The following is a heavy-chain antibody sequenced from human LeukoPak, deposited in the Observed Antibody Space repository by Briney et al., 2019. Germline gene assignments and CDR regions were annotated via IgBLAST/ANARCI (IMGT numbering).Heavy chain of an antibody. CDR2: IYYSGST. CDR3: AGGEDGDYYFQH. Sequence: SETLSLTCTVSGGSISSSSYYWGWIRQPPGKGLEWIGSIYYSGSTYYNPSLKSRVTISVDTSKNQFSLKLSSVTAADTAVYYCAGGEDGDYYFQHWGQGTLVTASS. CDR1: GGSISSSSYY. D-gene: IGHD4-17*01. V-gene: IGHV4-39*01. J-gene: IGHJ1*01.